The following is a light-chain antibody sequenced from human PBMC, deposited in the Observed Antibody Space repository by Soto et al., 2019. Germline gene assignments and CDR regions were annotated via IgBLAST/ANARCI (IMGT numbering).Light chain of an antibody. CDR2: SND. CDR1: SSNIGSNT. CDR3: AAWDDSLNGGV. J-gene: IGLJ3*02. Sequence: QSVLTQAPSASGTPGQRVTISCSGSSSNIGSNTVTLYQQVPGTAPKLLIYSNDQRPSGVPDRFSGSKSGTSASLAIAGLQSEDEADYYCAAWDDSLNGGVFGGGTKVTVL. V-gene: IGLV1-44*01.